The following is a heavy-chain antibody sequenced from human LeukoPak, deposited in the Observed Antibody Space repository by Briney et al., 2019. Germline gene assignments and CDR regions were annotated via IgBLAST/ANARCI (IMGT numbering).Heavy chain of an antibody. D-gene: IGHD2-15*01. Sequence: GGSLRLSCAASGFIVSVNYMSWVRQAPGKGLEWVSSISSSSSYIYYADSVKGRFTISRDNAKNSLYLQMNSLRAEDTAVYYCARVVATLDYWGQGTLVTVSS. CDR3: ARVVATLDY. CDR2: ISSSSSYI. CDR1: GFIVSVNY. V-gene: IGHV3-21*01. J-gene: IGHJ4*02.